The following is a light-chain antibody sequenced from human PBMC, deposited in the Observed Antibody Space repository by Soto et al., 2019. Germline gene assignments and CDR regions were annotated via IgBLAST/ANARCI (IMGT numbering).Light chain of an antibody. J-gene: IGKJ2*01. V-gene: IGKV3-11*01. CDR2: DTS. CDR1: QSVSGY. Sequence: EIVLTQSPPTLSLSPGGRATLSCRASQSVSGYLAWYQQKPGQAPRLLIYDTSNRATGIPARFSGSGSGTDFTLTISSLEPEDFAVYYCQQRSNWPLTFGQGTKLEIK. CDR3: QQRSNWPLT.